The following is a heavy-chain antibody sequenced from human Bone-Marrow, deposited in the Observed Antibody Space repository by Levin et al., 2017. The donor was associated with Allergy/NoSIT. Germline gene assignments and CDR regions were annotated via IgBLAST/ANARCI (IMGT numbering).Heavy chain of an antibody. CDR1: GGAIISGDYY. V-gene: IGHV4-30-4*08. Sequence: SETLSLTCTVSGGAIISGDYYWNWIRSSPGKGLEWIGNVHYSATTFYNPSLESRLAISIDTSKNQFYLRLGSVTSADTATYYCARLPFVYYDRRGLPRDWYFDLWGRGTLVSVSS. D-gene: IGHD3-22*01. J-gene: IGHJ2*01. CDR2: VHYSATT. CDR3: ARLPFVYYDRRGLPRDWYFDL.